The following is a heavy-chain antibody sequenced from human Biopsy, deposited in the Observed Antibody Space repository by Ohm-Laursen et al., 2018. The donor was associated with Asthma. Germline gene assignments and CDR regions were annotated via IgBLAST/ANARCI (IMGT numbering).Heavy chain of an antibody. V-gene: IGHV1-18*01. CDR3: ARAVDYSHYYGIDV. D-gene: IGHD3-10*01. Sequence: ATVKISCNTSGYTFNSAGITWVRQAPGQGLEWMGWISVYNGNTKVAQKLQDRVTMITDTSTSAAYMELRSLRSDDTAVYFCARAVDYSHYYGIDVWGQGTTVTVS. CDR2: ISVYNGNT. J-gene: IGHJ6*02. CDR1: GYTFNSAG.